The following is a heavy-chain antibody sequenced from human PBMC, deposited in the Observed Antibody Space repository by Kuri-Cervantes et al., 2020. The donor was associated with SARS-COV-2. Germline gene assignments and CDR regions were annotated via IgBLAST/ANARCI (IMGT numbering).Heavy chain of an antibody. Sequence: GESLKISCAASGFTFSSYWMHWVRQAPGKGLVWVSRINSDGSSTSYADSVKGRFTISRDNSKNTLYLQMNSLRAEDTAVYYCAKSGAVAAAPRDYWGQGTLVTVSS. CDR1: GFTFSSYW. CDR3: AKSGAVAAAPRDY. V-gene: IGHV3-74*01. J-gene: IGHJ4*02. D-gene: IGHD6-13*01. CDR2: INSDGSST.